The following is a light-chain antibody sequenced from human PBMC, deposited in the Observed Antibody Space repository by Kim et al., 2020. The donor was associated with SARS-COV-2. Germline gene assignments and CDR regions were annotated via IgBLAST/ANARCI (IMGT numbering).Light chain of an antibody. V-gene: IGLV4-60*03. CDR3: EAWGSNTGL. J-gene: IGLJ3*02. CDR2: VKRSGSH. Sequence: QPVLTQSSSASASLGPSVKLTCTLSSGHSTYTIAWHQQQPEKAPRYLMKVKRSGSHSRGGGIPDRFSGSSSGAERYLTISSLQSEDEADYYCEAWGSNTGLFGGGTKVTVL. CDR1: SGHSTYT.